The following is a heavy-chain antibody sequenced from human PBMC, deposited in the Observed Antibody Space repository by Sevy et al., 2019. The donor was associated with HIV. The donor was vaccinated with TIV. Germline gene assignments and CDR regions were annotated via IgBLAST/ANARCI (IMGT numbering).Heavy chain of an antibody. V-gene: IGHV3-23*01. CDR2: ISGSGGST. CDR3: AKWYLGLNYFDY. D-gene: IGHD6-13*01. J-gene: IGHJ4*02. Sequence: GGSLRLSCAASGFTFSSYAMSWVRQAPGKGLEWVSAISGSGGSTYYADSVKGRFTISRDNSKNTRYLQMNSLRAEDTAVYYCAKWYLGLNYFDYWGQGTLVTVSS. CDR1: GFTFSSYA.